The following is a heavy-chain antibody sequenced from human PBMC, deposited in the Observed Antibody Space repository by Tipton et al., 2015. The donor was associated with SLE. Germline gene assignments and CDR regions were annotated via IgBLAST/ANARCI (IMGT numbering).Heavy chain of an antibody. CDR3: ARVRYDFWSGLNY. V-gene: IGHV1-18*01. CDR1: RYTFTSYA. D-gene: IGHD3-3*01. J-gene: IGHJ4*02. CDR2: ISAYNGNT. Sequence: QLVQSGAEVKKPGASVKVSCKASRYTFTSYAISWVRQAPGQGLEWMGWISAYNGNTKCAQKLQGRVTMSTDTSTSTAYMDLRSLRSDDTAVYYCARVRYDFWSGLNYWGQGTLVTVSS.